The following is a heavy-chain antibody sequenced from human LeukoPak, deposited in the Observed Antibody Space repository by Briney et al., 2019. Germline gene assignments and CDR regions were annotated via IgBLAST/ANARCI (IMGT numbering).Heavy chain of an antibody. CDR2: IYTSGST. J-gene: IGHJ4*02. Sequence: PSETLSLTCTVSGGTISGSYWSWIRQPAGKGLEWIGRIYTSGSTNYNPSLKSRVTMSVDTSKNQFSLKLSSVTAADTAVYYCARGAVDTAMVTSIFDYWGQGTLVTVSS. V-gene: IGHV4-4*07. CDR3: ARGAVDTAMVTSIFDY. D-gene: IGHD5-18*01. CDR1: GGTISGSY.